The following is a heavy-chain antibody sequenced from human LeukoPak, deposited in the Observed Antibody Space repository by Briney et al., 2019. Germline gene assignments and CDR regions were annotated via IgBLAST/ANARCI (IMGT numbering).Heavy chain of an antibody. Sequence: GESLKISCKGSGYSINNYWIGWVRQMPGKGLEWMGIIYPADSDIGYSPSFQGQVTIPADKSISTAYLQWSSLKASDTAMYYCARQEYCSGGSCYTWFDPWGQGTLVTVSS. D-gene: IGHD2-15*01. J-gene: IGHJ5*02. V-gene: IGHV5-51*01. CDR3: ARQEYCSGGSCYTWFDP. CDR1: GYSINNYW. CDR2: IYPADSDI.